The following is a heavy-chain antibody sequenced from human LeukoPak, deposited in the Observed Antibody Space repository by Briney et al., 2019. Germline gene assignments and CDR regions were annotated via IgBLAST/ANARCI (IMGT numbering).Heavy chain of an antibody. V-gene: IGHV4-59*08. CDR2: IYYSGST. J-gene: IGHJ4*02. CDR3: ARGESGYSYGYHFDY. D-gene: IGHD5-18*01. CDR1: GGSISSYY. Sequence: SETLSLTCTVSGGSISSYYWSWIRQPPGKGLEWIGYIYYSGSTNYNPSLKSRVTISVDTSKNQFSLKLSSVTAADTAVCYCARGESGYSYGYHFDYWGQGTLVTVSS.